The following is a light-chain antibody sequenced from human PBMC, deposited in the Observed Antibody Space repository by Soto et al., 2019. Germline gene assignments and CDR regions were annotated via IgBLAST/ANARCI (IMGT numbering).Light chain of an antibody. CDR1: QSASSQY. CDR3: QDFASPQWT. CDR2: SVF. J-gene: IGKJ1*01. V-gene: IGKV3-20*01. Sequence: VLTQSPDTLSLSPGERVTLSCRASQSASSQYLSWYQQRPGQPPRLLIYSVFIRATGIPDRFSGSGSGSDFTLTISRLEPEDFAVYYCQDFASPQWTFGQGTKVDIK.